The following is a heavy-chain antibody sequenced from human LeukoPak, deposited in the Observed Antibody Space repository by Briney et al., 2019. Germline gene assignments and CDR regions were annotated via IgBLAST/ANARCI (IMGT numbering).Heavy chain of an antibody. V-gene: IGHV3-23*01. CDR3: AKDADILTGYYTYDY. D-gene: IGHD3-9*01. J-gene: IGHJ4*02. CDR1: GFTFSSYA. CDR2: ISGSGGST. Sequence: GGSLRLSCAASGFTFSSYAMSWVRQAPGKGLEWVSAISGSGGSTYYADSVKGWFTISRDNSKNTLYLQMNSLRAEDTAVYYCAKDADILTGYYTYDYWGQGTLVTVSS.